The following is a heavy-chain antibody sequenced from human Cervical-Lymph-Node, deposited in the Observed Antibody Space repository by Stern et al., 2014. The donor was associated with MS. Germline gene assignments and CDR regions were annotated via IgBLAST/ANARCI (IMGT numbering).Heavy chain of an antibody. J-gene: IGHJ3*02. Sequence: VQLVQSGAEVKKPGESLKISCKGSGYRFTNSWIGWVRQMPGKGLEWMGIIYPGDSDTRYSPSFQGQVTMSADKSITTAYLQWSSLKASDSAMYYCARRRLAAAGDAFDIWGQGTMVTVSS. CDR3: ARRRLAAAGDAFDI. D-gene: IGHD6-13*01. CDR2: IYPGDSDT. CDR1: GYRFTNSW. V-gene: IGHV5-51*01.